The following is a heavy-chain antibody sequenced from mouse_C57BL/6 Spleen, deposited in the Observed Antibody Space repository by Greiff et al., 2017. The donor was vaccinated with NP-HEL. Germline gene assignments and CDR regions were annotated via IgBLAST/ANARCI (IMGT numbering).Heavy chain of an antibody. CDR2: IYPGDGDT. J-gene: IGHJ2*01. CDR3: ARGPCWGDY. V-gene: IGHV1-82*01. CDR1: GYAFSSSW. Sequence: QVQLQQSGPELVKPGASVKISCKASGYAFSSSWMNWVKQRPGKGVEWIGRIYPGDGDTNYNGKFKGKATLTADKSSSTAYMQLSSLTSEDSAVYFCARGPCWGDYWGQGTTLTVSS. D-gene: IGHD4-1*01.